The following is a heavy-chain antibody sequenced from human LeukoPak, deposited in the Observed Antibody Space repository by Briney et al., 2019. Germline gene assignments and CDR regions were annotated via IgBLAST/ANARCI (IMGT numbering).Heavy chain of an antibody. CDR1: GYSPSSGSP. Sequence: SQTLSLTSALSGYSPSSGSPWAWIRRPPGKGLNWIGRIYHSGSAHSNPSLQSRVTISVDTSNNQFSLKLSSVTAADTAVYYCARDPRWLTPDCTSTSSYENSFDPWGQGTLVTVSS. V-gene: IGHV4-38-2*02. J-gene: IGHJ5*02. CDR3: ARDPRWLTPDCTSTSSYENSFDP. CDR2: IYHSGSA. D-gene: IGHD2-2*01.